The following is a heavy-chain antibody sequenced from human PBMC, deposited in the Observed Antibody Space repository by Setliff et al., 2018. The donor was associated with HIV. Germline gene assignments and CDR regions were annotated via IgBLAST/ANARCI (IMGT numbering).Heavy chain of an antibody. CDR2: IQPEGSGK. CDR1: GFTFRDSW. Sequence: LRLSCAASGFTFRDSWMSWVRQAPGKGLEWVANIQPEGSGKYHAASVRGRFTISRDNAQNSLYLQMDSLRAEDTAVYYCARDLDYGDDWGQGTLVTSPQ. J-gene: IGHJ4*02. V-gene: IGHV3-7*01. CDR3: ARDLDYGDD. D-gene: IGHD3-16*01.